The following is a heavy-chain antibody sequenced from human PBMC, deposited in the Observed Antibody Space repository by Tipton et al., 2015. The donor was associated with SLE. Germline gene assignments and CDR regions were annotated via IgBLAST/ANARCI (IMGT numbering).Heavy chain of an antibody. D-gene: IGHD2-21*01. J-gene: IGHJ4*02. Sequence: TLSLTCTVSGDSISSTTFYWGWVRQPPGKGLEWIGKIYYSGSSYYSGNTYYNPSLKSRVTISVDASKDQFSLELESVTAADTAVYFCVRLIGQLRPSGDWSQGTLVTVSS. V-gene: IGHV4-39*07. CDR1: GDSISSTTFY. CDR3: VRLIGQLRPSGD. CDR2: IYYSGSSYYSGNT.